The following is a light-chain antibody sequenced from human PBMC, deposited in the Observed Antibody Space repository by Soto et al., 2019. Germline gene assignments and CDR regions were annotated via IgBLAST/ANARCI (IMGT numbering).Light chain of an antibody. Sequence: QSALTQPPSASGSPGQSVTISCTGTSSDVGGYNYVSWYQQHPGRAPKLMIYEVSARPSGVPDRFSGYKSGNTASLTVSGLQAEDEADYYCSSYAGSNNLGFGGGTKLTVL. J-gene: IGLJ2*01. CDR2: EVS. V-gene: IGLV2-8*01. CDR1: SSDVGGYNY. CDR3: SSYAGSNNLG.